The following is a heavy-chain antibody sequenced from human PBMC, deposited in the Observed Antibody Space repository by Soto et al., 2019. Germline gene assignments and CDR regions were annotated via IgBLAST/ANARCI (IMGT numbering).Heavy chain of an antibody. D-gene: IGHD3-3*01. V-gene: IGHV3-30*18. CDR3: AKEGTYYDFWSGYYWDYYYYYMDV. CDR1: GFTFSSYG. CDR2: ISYDGSNK. J-gene: IGHJ6*03. Sequence: GGSLRLSCAASGFTFSSYGMHWVRQAPGKGLEWVAVISYDGSNKYYADSVKGRFTISRDNSKNTLYLQMNSLRAEDTAVYYCAKEGTYYDFWSGYYWDYYYYYMDVWGKGTTVTVSS.